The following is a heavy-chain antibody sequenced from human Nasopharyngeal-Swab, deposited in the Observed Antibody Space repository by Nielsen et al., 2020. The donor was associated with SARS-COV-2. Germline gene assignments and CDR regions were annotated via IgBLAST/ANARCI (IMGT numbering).Heavy chain of an antibody. Sequence: GESLKISCKGSGYSFTSYWIGWVRQMPGKGLEWMGIIYPGDSDTRYSPSFQGQVTISADKSISTAYLQWSSLKASDTAMYYCARRTVVYCGGDCYSVAFDIWGQGTMVTVSS. V-gene: IGHV5-51*01. CDR3: ARRTVVYCGGDCYSVAFDI. CDR1: GYSFTSYW. D-gene: IGHD2-21*01. CDR2: IYPGDSDT. J-gene: IGHJ3*02.